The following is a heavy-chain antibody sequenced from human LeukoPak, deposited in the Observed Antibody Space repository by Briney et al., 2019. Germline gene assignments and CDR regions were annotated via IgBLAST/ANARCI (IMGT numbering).Heavy chain of an antibody. CDR3: AREGTMIDYYMDV. Sequence: GASVKVSCKASGGTFSSYAVSWVRQAPGQGLEWMGWISAYNGNTNYAQKLQGRVTMTTDTSTSTAYMELRSLRSDDTAVYYCAREGTMIDYYMDVWGKGTTVTVSS. J-gene: IGHJ6*03. CDR1: GGTFSSYA. CDR2: ISAYNGNT. D-gene: IGHD3-22*01. V-gene: IGHV1-18*01.